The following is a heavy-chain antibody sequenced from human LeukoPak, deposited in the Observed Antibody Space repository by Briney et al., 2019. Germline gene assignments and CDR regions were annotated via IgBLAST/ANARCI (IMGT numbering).Heavy chain of an antibody. CDR3: AMNNWGLDY. V-gene: IGHV4-34*01. D-gene: IGHD7-27*01. J-gene: IGHJ4*02. CDR1: GGYFSGYY. CDR2: INHSGST. Sequence: PSETLSLTCAVYGGYFSGYYWSWIRQPPGKGLEWIGEINHSGSTDYNPSLKSRVTISVDTSKNQFSLKLSSVTAADTAVYYCAMNNWGLDYWGQGTLVTVSS.